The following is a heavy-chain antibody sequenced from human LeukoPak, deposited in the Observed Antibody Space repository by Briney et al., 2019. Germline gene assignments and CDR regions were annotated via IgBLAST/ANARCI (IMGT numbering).Heavy chain of an antibody. Sequence: TGGSLRLSCAASGFTFSSYGMHWVRQAPGKGLEWVAVISYDGSNKYYADSVKGRFTISRDNSKNTLYLQMNSLRAEDTAVYYCAKPTTGYSSGWYDYWGQGTLVTVSS. D-gene: IGHD6-19*01. CDR3: AKPTTGYSSGWYDY. V-gene: IGHV3-30*18. CDR1: GFTFSSYG. J-gene: IGHJ4*02. CDR2: ISYDGSNK.